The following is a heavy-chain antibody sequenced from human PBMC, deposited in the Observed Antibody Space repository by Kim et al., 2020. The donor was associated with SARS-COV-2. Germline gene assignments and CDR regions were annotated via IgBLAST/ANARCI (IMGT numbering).Heavy chain of an antibody. V-gene: IGHV3-23*01. D-gene: IGHD2-2*01. Sequence: SMKAGFTISRDNSKNTLYLKMNSLRAEDTAIYYCAKDRGDCSTTSFYFDYWGQGTLVTDSS. CDR3: AKDRGDCSTTSFYFDY. J-gene: IGHJ4*02.